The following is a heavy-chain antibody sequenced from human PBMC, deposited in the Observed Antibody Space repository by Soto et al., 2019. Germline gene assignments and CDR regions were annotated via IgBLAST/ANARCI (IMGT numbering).Heavy chain of an antibody. Sequence: VASVKVSCKASGGTFSSYAISWVRQAPGQGLEWMGGIIPIFGTANYAQKFQGRVTITADESTSTAYMELSSLRFEDTAVYYCARDIVVVTAKAIRHYWYFDLWGRGTLVTVSS. CDR3: ARDIVVVTAKAIRHYWYFDL. J-gene: IGHJ2*01. D-gene: IGHD2-21*02. CDR1: GGTFSSYA. CDR2: IIPIFGTA. V-gene: IGHV1-69*13.